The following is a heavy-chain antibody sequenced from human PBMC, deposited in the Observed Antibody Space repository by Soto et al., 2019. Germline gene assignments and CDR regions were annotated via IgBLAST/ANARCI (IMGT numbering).Heavy chain of an antibody. CDR2: IYYNGNT. CDR3: TRDNWYSEY. Sequence: SETLSLTCSVSGGSISNHYWSWIRQPPGKGLEWIGYIYYNGNTNYNPSLKSRVTMSVDTSRNQISLKLTTVTAADTAVYYCTRDNWYSEYWGQGTLVTVSS. V-gene: IGHV4-59*11. J-gene: IGHJ4*02. D-gene: IGHD1-20*01. CDR1: GGSISNHY.